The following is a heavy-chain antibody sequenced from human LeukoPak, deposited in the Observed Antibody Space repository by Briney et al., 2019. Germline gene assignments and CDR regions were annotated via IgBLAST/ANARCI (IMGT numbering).Heavy chain of an antibody. CDR3: ARGHGSGWYVNWFDP. D-gene: IGHD6-19*01. Sequence: AASVNVSFKASGYTFTIYDINWVRQAPGQGLEWMGWMNPNSGNTGYAQKFQGRVTITRNTSISTAYMELSSLRSEDTAVYYCARGHGSGWYVNWFDPWGQGTLVTVSS. CDR1: GYTFTIYD. J-gene: IGHJ5*02. CDR2: MNPNSGNT. V-gene: IGHV1-8*03.